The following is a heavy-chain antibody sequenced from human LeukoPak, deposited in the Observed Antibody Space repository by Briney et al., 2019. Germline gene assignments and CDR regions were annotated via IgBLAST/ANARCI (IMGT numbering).Heavy chain of an antibody. D-gene: IGHD3-22*01. Sequence: GGSLRLSCAASGFTFSSYAMSWVRQAPGKGLEWVSAISGSGGSTYYADSVKGRFTISRDNSKNTLYLQMNSLRAEDTAVYYCAKDGIHYYDSSGYYFGGQGPLVTVSS. J-gene: IGHJ4*02. CDR2: ISGSGGST. V-gene: IGHV3-23*01. CDR3: AKDGIHYYDSSGYYF. CDR1: GFTFSSYA.